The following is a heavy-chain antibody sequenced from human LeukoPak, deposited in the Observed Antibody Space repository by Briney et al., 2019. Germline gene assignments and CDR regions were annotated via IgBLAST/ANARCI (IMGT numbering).Heavy chain of an antibody. D-gene: IGHD6-13*01. V-gene: IGHV4-39*07. CDR2: IYYSGST. J-gene: IGHJ6*03. CDR1: GGSISSSSYY. CDR3: ARDIKIAAGTRYYYYMDV. Sequence: PSETLSPTCTVSGGSISSSSYYWGWIRQPPGKGLEWIGSIYYSGSTYYNPSLKSRVTISVDTSRNQFSLKLSSVTAADTAVYYCARDIKIAAGTRYYYYMDVWGKGTTVTVSS.